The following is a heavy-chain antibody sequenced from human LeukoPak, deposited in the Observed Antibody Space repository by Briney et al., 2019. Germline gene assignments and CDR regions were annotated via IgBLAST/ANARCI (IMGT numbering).Heavy chain of an antibody. D-gene: IGHD6-13*01. J-gene: IGHJ5*02. CDR2: IIPILGIA. Sequence: GSSVKLSCKASGGTFTSYAISWVRQAPGQGLEWMGRIIPILGIANYAQKFQGRVTITADKSTSTAYMELSSLRSEDTAVYYCARDRSEQQLVSNWFDPWGQGTLVTVSS. CDR3: ARDRSEQQLVSNWFDP. CDR1: GGTFTSYA. V-gene: IGHV1-69*04.